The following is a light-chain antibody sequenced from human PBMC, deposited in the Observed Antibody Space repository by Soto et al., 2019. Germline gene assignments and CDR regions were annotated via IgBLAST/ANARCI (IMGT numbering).Light chain of an antibody. Sequence: DIQMTQSPSSLSASVGDRVTITCRASQGISNFLNWYQQKPGKAPKLLIYAASTLQSGVPSRFSGSGSGTDFTLTISCLQSEDFATYYCQQYYSYPSITFGQGTRLEIK. V-gene: IGKV1-39*01. CDR3: QQYYSYPSIT. CDR2: AAS. CDR1: QGISNF. J-gene: IGKJ5*01.